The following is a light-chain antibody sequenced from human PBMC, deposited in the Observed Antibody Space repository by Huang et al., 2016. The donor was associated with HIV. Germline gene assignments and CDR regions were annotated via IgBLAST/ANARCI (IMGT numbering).Light chain of an antibody. Sequence: DIQMTQSPSSLSAYVGDRVTITCQASQDIRNYLNWYQQKPGKAPNLLIYDASNLETGVPSRFSGSASVTNFTFTISSLHPEDIATYYCQQYDNLPPGYTFGQGTKLEIK. J-gene: IGKJ2*01. V-gene: IGKV1-33*01. CDR1: QDIRNY. CDR2: DAS. CDR3: QQYDNLPPGYT.